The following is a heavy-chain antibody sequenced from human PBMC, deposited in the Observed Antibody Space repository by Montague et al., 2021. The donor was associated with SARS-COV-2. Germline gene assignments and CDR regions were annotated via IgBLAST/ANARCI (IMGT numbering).Heavy chain of an antibody. D-gene: IGHD2-2*01. V-gene: IGHV6-1*01. J-gene: IGHJ4*02. Sequence: CAISGDSDGVMELRCSWDRQPPSVRFESIVRTHYMPKKKNDYAESVKSRITIDPDTSKHQFSLHLNSVTPEDTAVYYCARIPVGSKYYFDFWCQGTLVTVSS. CDR2: THYMPKKKN. CDR3: ARIPVGSKYYFDF. CDR1: GDSDGVMELR.